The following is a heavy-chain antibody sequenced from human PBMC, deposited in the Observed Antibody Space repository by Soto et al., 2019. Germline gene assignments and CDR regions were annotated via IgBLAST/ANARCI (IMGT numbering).Heavy chain of an antibody. D-gene: IGHD4-4*01. V-gene: IGHV4-31*03. CDR1: GASIRSGGYY. Sequence: PSETLALACSVSGASIRSGGYYWSWLRQSPGKGLEWIGHIYYTGSTFYSQSLKSRLTISLDTSKNQFSLDLRSVTAADTAMYYCARIEMASSKWGRGTLVTVSS. CDR3: ARIEMASSK. J-gene: IGHJ4*02. CDR2: IYYTGST.